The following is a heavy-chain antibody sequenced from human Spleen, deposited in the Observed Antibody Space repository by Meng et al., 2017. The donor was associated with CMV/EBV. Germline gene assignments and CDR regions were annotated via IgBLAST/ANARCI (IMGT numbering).Heavy chain of an antibody. V-gene: IGHV1-2*02. CDR2: IHPHRGDT. J-gene: IGHJ4*02. CDR3: ARAYSSSSKFVDY. Sequence: ASVKVSCKASGGTFSSYAISWVRQAPGQGLEWMGWIHPHRGDTNYAQQFQGRVTLTRDTSISTAYMELSRLRSDDTAVYYCARAYSSSSKFVDYWGQGTLVTVSS. CDR1: GGTFSSYA. D-gene: IGHD6-6*01.